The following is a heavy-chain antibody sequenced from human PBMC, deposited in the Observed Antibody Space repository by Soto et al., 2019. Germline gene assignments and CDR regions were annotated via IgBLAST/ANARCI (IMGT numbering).Heavy chain of an antibody. J-gene: IGHJ4*02. V-gene: IGHV3-23*01. Sequence: GGSLRLSCAASGFTFSNYAMSWVRQSPGKGLEWVSAITGSGGDTYHADSVKGRFTISRDNTKNTLYLQMNSLKAEDTAVFYCAKGSASSRPYYFDYWGQGTLVTVSS. D-gene: IGHD2-2*01. CDR2: ITGSGGDT. CDR1: GFTFSNYA. CDR3: AKGSASSRPYYFDY.